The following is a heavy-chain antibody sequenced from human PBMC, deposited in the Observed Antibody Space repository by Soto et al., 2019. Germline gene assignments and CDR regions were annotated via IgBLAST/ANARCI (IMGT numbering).Heavy chain of an antibody. J-gene: IGHJ4*02. D-gene: IGHD5-12*01. Sequence: QVQLVQSGAEVKKPGASVKVSCKASGYTFTSYGINWVRQAPGQGLEWMGWISAYNGNTHYAQKLQGRGTMTTDTSTSTASMELRSLRSDDTAVYYCARVQSGYDFAYWGQGTLVTVSS. CDR1: GYTFTSYG. V-gene: IGHV1-18*01. CDR3: ARVQSGYDFAY. CDR2: ISAYNGNT.